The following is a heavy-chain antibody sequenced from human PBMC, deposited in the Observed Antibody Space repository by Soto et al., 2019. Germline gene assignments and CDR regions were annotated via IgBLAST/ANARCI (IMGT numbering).Heavy chain of an antibody. J-gene: IGHJ4*02. Sequence: QVQLMQSGAEVKKPGASVKVACKTSGFTFSKYYMHWLRQVPGQGLGWVGVINPSGRTTSYAQKFLGRVTVTRDASTATVYLELNSLRSGDTAVYYCARDLDVTTVTTSFDSWGQGTLVTVSS. D-gene: IGHD4-17*01. CDR3: ARDLDVTTVTTSFDS. V-gene: IGHV1-46*01. CDR2: INPSGRTT. CDR1: GFTFSKYY.